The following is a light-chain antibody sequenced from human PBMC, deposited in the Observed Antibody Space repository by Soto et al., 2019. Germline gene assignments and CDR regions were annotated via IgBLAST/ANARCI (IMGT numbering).Light chain of an antibody. V-gene: IGLV2-14*01. J-gene: IGLJ1*01. CDR2: EVS. Sequence: QSVLAQPASVSGSPGQSITISCTGTSSDVGGYNYVSWYQQHPGKAPKLMIYEVSNRPSGVSNRFSGSKSGNTASLTISGLQAEDEADYYCSSYTSSSLMVFGTGTKVTV. CDR3: SSYTSSSLMV. CDR1: SSDVGGYNY.